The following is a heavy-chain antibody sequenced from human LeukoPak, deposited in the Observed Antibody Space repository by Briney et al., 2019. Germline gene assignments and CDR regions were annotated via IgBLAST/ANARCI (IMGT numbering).Heavy chain of an antibody. J-gene: IGHJ4*02. D-gene: IGHD4-17*01. CDR2: ISGSGGST. CDR1: GFTFSSYA. Sequence: PGGSLRLSCAASGFTFSSYAMSWVRQAPGKGLEWVSAISGSGGSTYYADSVKGRFTISRDNSKNTLYLQTNSLRAEDTAVYYCAKDGTGYGDYARNYYFDYWGQGTLVTVSS. CDR3: AKDGTGYGDYARNYYFDY. V-gene: IGHV3-23*01.